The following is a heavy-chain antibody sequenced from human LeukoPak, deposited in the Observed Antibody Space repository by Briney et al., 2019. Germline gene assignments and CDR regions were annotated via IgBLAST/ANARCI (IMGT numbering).Heavy chain of an antibody. Sequence: GGSLRLSCAASGFTFSSYAMSWVRQAPGKGLECVSVISGSGGSTYYADSVKGRFTISRDNSKNTLYLQMNSLRAEDTAVYYCAKDDTVTTSWYFDLWGRGTLVTVSS. CDR1: GFTFSSYA. CDR3: AKDDTVTTSWYFDL. D-gene: IGHD4-11*01. CDR2: ISGSGGST. V-gene: IGHV3-23*01. J-gene: IGHJ2*01.